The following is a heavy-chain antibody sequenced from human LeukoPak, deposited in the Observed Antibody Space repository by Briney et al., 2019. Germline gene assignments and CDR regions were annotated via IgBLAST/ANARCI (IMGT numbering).Heavy chain of an antibody. V-gene: IGHV4-34*01. CDR2: INHSGST. D-gene: IGHD2-15*01. Sequence: PSETLSLTCAVYGGSFSGYYWSWIRQPPGKGLEWIGEINHSGSTNYNPSLKSRVTISVDTSKNQFSLKLSSVTAADTAVYYCARQKSPEYCSGGSCPFDYWGQGTLVTVSS. J-gene: IGHJ4*02. CDR1: GGSFSGYY. CDR3: ARQKSPEYCSGGSCPFDY.